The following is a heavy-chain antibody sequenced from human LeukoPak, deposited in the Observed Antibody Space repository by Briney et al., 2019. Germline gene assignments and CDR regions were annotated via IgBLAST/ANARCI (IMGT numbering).Heavy chain of an antibody. CDR1: GFTFSSYV. D-gene: IGHD3-22*01. Sequence: PGGSLRLSCAASGFTFSSYVMRWVRQAPGKGLEWVSAISVSGGSTYYADSVKGRFTISRDNSKNALYLQMNSLRAEDTAVYYCARWRLYYDSSGYYYDPHYFDYWGQGTLVTVSS. CDR2: ISVSGGST. J-gene: IGHJ4*02. V-gene: IGHV3-23*01. CDR3: ARWRLYYDSSGYYYDPHYFDY.